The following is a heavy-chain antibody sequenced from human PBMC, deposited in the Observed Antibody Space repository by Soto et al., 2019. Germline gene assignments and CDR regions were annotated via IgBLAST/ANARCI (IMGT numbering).Heavy chain of an antibody. D-gene: IGHD3-16*01. V-gene: IGHV3-23*01. CDR3: AKVLTRSITVSITNWYFDL. CDR2: ISGSGGST. CDR1: GFTFSSYA. J-gene: IGHJ2*01. Sequence: EVQLLESGGGLVQPGGSLRLSCAASGFTFSSYAMSWVRQAPGKGLEWVSAISGSGGSTYYADSVKGRFTISRDNSKNTLYLQMNSLRAEDTAVYYCAKVLTRSITVSITNWYFDLWGRGTLVTVSS.